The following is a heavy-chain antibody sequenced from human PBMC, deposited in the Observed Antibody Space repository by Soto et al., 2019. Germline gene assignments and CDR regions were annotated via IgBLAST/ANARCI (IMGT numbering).Heavy chain of an antibody. V-gene: IGHV4-30-2*01. D-gene: IGHD3-3*01. CDR3: ARSKRYDFWSGYYLGD. CDR2: IYHSGST. J-gene: IGHJ4*02. CDR1: GGSISSGGYS. Sequence: QLQLQESGSGLVKPSQTLSLTCAVSGGSISSGGYSWSWIRQPPGKGLEWIGYIYHSGSTYYNPSLKSRVTISVDRSKNQFSLKLGSVTAADTAVYYCARSKRYDFWSGYYLGDWGQGTLVTVSS.